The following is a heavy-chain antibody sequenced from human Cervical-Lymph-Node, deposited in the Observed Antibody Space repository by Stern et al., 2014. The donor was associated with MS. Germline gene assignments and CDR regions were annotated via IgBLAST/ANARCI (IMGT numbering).Heavy chain of an antibody. CDR1: GYTFTDYY. CDR2: INPNRGGT. Sequence: QLVQSGAEVKKPGASVKVSCKASGYTFTDYYMHWVRQAPGQGLEWMGWINPNRGGTNYAQKFQGWVTMTRDTSLSTAYMDLTRLRSDDTAVYYCARGGRSSGWSPPDAFDIWGQGTMVTVSS. J-gene: IGHJ3*02. V-gene: IGHV1-2*04. D-gene: IGHD6-19*01. CDR3: ARGGRSSGWSPPDAFDI.